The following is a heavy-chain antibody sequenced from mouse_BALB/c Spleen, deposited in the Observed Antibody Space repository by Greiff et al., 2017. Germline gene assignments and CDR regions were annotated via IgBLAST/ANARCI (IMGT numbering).Heavy chain of an antibody. CDR2: IRLKSNNYAT. CDR1: GFTFSNYW. J-gene: IGHJ2*01. Sequence: EVKLMESGGGLVQPGGSMKLSCVASGFTFSNYWMNWVRQSPEKGLEWVAEIRLKSNNYATHYAESVKGRFTISRDDSKSSVYLQMNNLRAEDTGIYYCTRGDYHYFDYWGQGTTLTVSS. CDR3: TRGDYHYFDY. V-gene: IGHV6-6*02. D-gene: IGHD2-4*01.